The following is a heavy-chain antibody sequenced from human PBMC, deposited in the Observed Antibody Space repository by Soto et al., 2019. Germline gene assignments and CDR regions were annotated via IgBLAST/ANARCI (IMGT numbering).Heavy chain of an antibody. CDR1: CGDGSTICVT. J-gene: IGHJ5*01. CDR2: TYYRSKWFD. CDR3: VRLIGNSWLDS. Sequence: QSLSHNGELSCGDGSTICVTWVWIRQSPSRGLEWLGRTYYRSKWFDDSAVSVKSRITISPDMYNNRISLQLNSVTPADTADYYCVRLIGNSWLDSWGQGTLVTVSS. V-gene: IGHV6-1*01. D-gene: IGHD2-8*01.